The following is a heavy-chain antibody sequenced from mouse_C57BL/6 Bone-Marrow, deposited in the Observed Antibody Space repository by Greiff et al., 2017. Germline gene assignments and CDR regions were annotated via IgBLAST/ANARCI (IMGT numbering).Heavy chain of an antibody. Sequence: EVKVVESGGGLVKPGGSLILSCAASGFTFSSYAMSWFRQTLAKKLERVATISGGGSYTYYPLTVKGRFPISRVNAKNNLYLQMSHLKSEDTAMYYCARDRRAFAYWGQGTLVTVSA. J-gene: IGHJ3*01. CDR3: ARDRRAFAY. D-gene: IGHD3-3*01. CDR1: GFTFSSYA. V-gene: IGHV5-4*01. CDR2: ISGGGSYT.